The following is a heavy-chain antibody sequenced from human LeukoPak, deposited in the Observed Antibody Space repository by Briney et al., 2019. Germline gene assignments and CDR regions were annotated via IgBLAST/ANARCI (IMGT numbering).Heavy chain of an antibody. D-gene: IGHD1-26*01. CDR1: GGSISSRSYY. Sequence: SETLSLTCTVSGGSISSRSYYWSWIRQPPGKGLEWIGYIYYSGSTNYNPSLKSRVTISVDTSKNQFSLKLSSVTAADTAVYYCARRGMSYGEYYFDYWGQGTLVTVSS. CDR3: ARRGMSYGEYYFDY. CDR2: IYYSGST. J-gene: IGHJ4*02. V-gene: IGHV4-61*05.